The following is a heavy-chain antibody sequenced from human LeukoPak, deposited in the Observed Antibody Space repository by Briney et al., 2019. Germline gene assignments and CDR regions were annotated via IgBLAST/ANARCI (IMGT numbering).Heavy chain of an antibody. CDR2: VDHTGST. V-gene: IGHV4-59*01. CDR1: GFIFSTSW. CDR3: ARGRVSSSTWYSTYYYYFYMDV. D-gene: IGHD1-1*01. Sequence: GSLRLSCAASGFIFSTSWMSWIRRAPGKGLEWIGYVDHTGSTNFNPSLNGRVSISRDTTKNLFSLRLRSVTAADTAVYFCARGRVSSSTWYSTYYYYFYMDVWGKGTTVTVSS. J-gene: IGHJ6*03.